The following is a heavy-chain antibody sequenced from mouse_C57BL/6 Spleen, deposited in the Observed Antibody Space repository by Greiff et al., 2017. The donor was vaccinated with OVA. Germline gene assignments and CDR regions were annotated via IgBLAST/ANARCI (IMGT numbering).Heavy chain of an antibody. CDR2: IWSGGST. CDR3: AEIGDYDDGYAY. J-gene: IGHJ3*01. V-gene: IGHV2-4*01. Sequence: QVQLKESGPGLVQPSQSLSITCTVSGFSLTSYGVHWVRQPPGKGLEWLGVIWSGGSTDYYAAFISSLSISKDNSKSQVFFKLNRLQADDTAIDYCAEIGDYDDGYAYWGQGTLVTVSA. D-gene: IGHD2-4*01. CDR1: GFSLTSYG.